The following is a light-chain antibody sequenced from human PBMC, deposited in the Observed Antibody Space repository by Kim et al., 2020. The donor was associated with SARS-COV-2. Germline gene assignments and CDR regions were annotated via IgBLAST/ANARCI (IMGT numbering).Light chain of an antibody. CDR1: QSVGSDY. CDR2: GTS. Sequence: PGERATLSCRTSQSVGSDYLAWYQQKPGQAPRLLIYGTSSRATGIPDRFSGSGSGTDFTLTISRLEPEDFAVFYCQQYDTSPWTFGQGTKVEIK. CDR3: QQYDTSPWT. V-gene: IGKV3-20*01. J-gene: IGKJ1*01.